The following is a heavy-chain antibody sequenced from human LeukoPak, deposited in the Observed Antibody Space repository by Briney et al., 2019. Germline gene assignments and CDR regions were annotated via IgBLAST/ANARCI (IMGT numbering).Heavy chain of an antibody. J-gene: IGHJ6*03. V-gene: IGHV4-59*01. CDR2: IYYSGST. D-gene: IGHD3-10*01. CDR3: ARANYYGSGPYYYYMDV. CDR1: GGSFSGYY. Sequence: SETLSLTCAVYGGSFSGYYWNWIRQPPGKGLEWIGYIYYSGSTNYNPSLKSRVTISVDMSKNQFSLKLSSLTAADTAVYYCARANYYGSGPYYYYMDVWGKGTTVTVSS.